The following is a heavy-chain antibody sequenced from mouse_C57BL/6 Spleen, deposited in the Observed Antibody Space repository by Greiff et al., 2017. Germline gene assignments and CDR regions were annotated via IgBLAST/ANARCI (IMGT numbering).Heavy chain of an antibody. V-gene: IGHV1-55*01. CDR2: IYPGSGST. CDR3: ARSHYDYGAWFAY. D-gene: IGHD2-4*01. CDR1: GYTFTSYW. Sequence: QVQLQPPGAELVKPGASVKMSCKASGYTFTSYWITWVKQRPGQGLEWIGDIYPGSGSTNYNEKFKSKATLTVDTSSSTAYMQLSSLTSEDSAVYYCARSHYDYGAWFAYWGQGTLVTVSA. J-gene: IGHJ3*01.